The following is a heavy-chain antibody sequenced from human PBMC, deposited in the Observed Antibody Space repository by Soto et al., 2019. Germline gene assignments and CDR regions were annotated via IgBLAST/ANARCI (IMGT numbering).Heavy chain of an antibody. V-gene: IGHV2-5*02. CDR1: GFSLSTSGLG. CDR2: IYWDDDK. D-gene: IGHD3-10*01. Sequence: QITLKESGPTLVKPTQTLTLTCTFSGFSLSTSGLGVGWIRQPPGKALEWLALIYWDDDKRYSPSLKSRLTITKDTSKNQVVLTMTNMDPVYTATYYCAHTLYGSGSYYSGVDAFDIWGQGTMVTVSS. J-gene: IGHJ3*02. CDR3: AHTLYGSGSYYSGVDAFDI.